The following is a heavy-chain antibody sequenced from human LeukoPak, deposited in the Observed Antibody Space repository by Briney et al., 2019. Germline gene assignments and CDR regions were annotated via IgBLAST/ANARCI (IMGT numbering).Heavy chain of an antibody. Sequence: ASVKVSCKASGYTFTGYYMHWVRQAPGQGLEWMGWINPNSGGTNYAQKFQGRVTMTEDTSTDTAYMELSSLRSEDTAVYYCATVGVVYAFDIWGQGTMVTVSS. D-gene: IGHD3-3*01. CDR2: INPNSGGT. V-gene: IGHV1-2*02. CDR3: ATVGVVYAFDI. J-gene: IGHJ3*02. CDR1: GYTFTGYY.